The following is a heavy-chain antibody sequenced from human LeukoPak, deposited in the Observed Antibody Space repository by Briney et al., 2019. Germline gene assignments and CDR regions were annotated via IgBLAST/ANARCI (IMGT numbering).Heavy chain of an antibody. V-gene: IGHV3-48*02. J-gene: IGHJ4*02. CDR1: GFTFTSTS. CDR3: ARARGGSYDY. Sequence: GGSLRLSCAASGFTFTSTSMNWVRQAPGKGLEWISYISSSSRTVHYADSVKGRFTTSRDNAKNSLYLQMNSLRDEDTAVYYCARARGGSYDYWGQGTLVTVSS. D-gene: IGHD1-26*01. CDR2: ISSSSRTV.